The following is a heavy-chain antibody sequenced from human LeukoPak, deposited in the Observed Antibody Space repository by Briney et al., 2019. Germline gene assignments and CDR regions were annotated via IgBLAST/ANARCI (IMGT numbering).Heavy chain of an antibody. Sequence: ASETLSLTCAVYGGSFSGYYWSWIRQPPGKGLEWIGEINHSGSTNYNPSLKSRVTISVDTSKNQFSLKLSSVTAPDTAVYYCASPRKRGMSRAFXXWGXGTIVT. CDR1: GGSFSGYY. CDR3: ASPRKRGMSRAFXX. J-gene: IGHJ3*01. V-gene: IGHV4-34*01. D-gene: IGHD6-13*01. CDR2: INHSGST.